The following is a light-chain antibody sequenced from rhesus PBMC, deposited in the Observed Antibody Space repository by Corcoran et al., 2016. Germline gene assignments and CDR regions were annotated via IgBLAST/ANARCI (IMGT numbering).Light chain of an antibody. J-gene: IGKJ2*01. CDR2: YAS. CDR3: QQYDISPYS. CDR1: QGINLY. V-gene: IGKV1-66*01. Sequence: DIQMTQSPSSLSVSVGDTVTITCRASQGINLYLSWYQQKTGKAPKALIYYASDLEAGVPSRLSGRGSGTDYTLTIGSLQPEDVATYYCQQYDISPYSFGQGTKLGIK.